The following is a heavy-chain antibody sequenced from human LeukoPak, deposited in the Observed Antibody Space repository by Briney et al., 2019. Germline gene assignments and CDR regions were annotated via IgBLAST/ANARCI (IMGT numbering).Heavy chain of an antibody. CDR3: ARGPYDFWSGYLPWFDP. V-gene: IGHV4-34*01. Sequence: SETLSLTCAVYGGYFSGYYWSWIRQPPGKGLAWVGEINHSGSTNYNPSLKSRVTISVDASKNQFSLTLSSVTAADTAVYYCARGPYDFWSGYLPWFDPWGQGTLVTVSS. CDR2: INHSGST. D-gene: IGHD3-3*01. J-gene: IGHJ5*02. CDR1: GGYFSGYY.